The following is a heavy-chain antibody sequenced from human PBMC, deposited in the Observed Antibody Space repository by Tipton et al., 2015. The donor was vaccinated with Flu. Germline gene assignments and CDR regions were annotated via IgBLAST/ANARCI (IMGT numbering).Heavy chain of an antibody. J-gene: IGHJ3*02. CDR2: IYYSGST. CDR1: GFTFSDYY. CDR3: ARHYPYYDILTGYMDAFDI. V-gene: IGHV4-59*08. Sequence: LRLSCAASGFTFSDYYMSWIRQPPGKGLEWIGYIYYSGSTNYNPSLKSRVTISVDTSKNQFSLKLSSVTAADTAVYYCARHYPYYDILTGYMDAFDIWGQGTMVTVSS. D-gene: IGHD3-9*01.